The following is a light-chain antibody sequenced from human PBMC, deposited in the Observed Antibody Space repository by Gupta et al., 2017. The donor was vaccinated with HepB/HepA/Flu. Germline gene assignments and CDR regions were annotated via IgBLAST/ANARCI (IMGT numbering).Light chain of an antibody. CDR3: QAWDSSTAV. CDR1: KLGDKY. J-gene: IGLJ2*01. V-gene: IGLV3-1*01. Sequence: SYELTQPPSVSVSPGPTASITCSGDKLGDKYACWYQQKPGQSPVLVIYQDSKRPSGIPERFSGSNSGNTATLTIXGTQAMXEADYYCQAWDSSTAVFGGGTKLTAL. CDR2: QDS.